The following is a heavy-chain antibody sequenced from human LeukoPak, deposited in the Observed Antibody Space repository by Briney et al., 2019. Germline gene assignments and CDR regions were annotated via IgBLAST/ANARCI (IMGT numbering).Heavy chain of an antibody. V-gene: IGHV4-59*01. D-gene: IGHD6-13*01. J-gene: IGHJ5*02. CDR3: ARGRSTPAP. Sequence: SETLSLTCTVSGVYFSSFQWSWIRQPPGKGLEWIGYIYYSGSTNYNPSLKSRVTISVDTSKNQFSLKLSSVTAADTAVYYCARGRSTPAPWGQGTLVTVSS. CDR1: GVYFSSFQ. CDR2: IYYSGST.